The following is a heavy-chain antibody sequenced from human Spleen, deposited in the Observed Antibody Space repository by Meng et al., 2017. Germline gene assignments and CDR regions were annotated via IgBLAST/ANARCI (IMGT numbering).Heavy chain of an antibody. V-gene: IGHV1-69*05. CDR3: ERNHYDSSGYGGY. Sequence: SVKVSCKASGCTFSSYAISWVRQAPGQGLEWMGGIIPIFGTANYAQKLQGRVTMTTDTSTSTAYMELRSLRSDDTAVYYCERNHYDSSGYGGYCGQGT. D-gene: IGHD3-22*01. CDR2: IIPIFGTA. J-gene: IGHJ4*02. CDR1: GCTFSSYA.